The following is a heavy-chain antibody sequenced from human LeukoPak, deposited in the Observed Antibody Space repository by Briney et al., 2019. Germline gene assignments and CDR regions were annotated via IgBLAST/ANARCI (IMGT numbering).Heavy chain of an antibody. CDR3: ARHHDYGNRDAFDI. J-gene: IGHJ3*02. CDR1: GGSISSYY. Sequence: SETLSLTCTVSGGSISSYYWSWIRQPPGKGLEWIGYIYYSGSTNYNPSLKSRVTISVDTSKNQFSLKLSSVTAADTAVYYCARHHDYGNRDAFDIWGQGTMVTVSS. V-gene: IGHV4-59*08. D-gene: IGHD4-11*01. CDR2: IYYSGST.